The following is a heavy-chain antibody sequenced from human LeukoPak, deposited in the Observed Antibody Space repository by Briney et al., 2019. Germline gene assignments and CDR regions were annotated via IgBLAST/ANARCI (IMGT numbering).Heavy chain of an antibody. CDR3: ARGTTYYYDSSAYSVRFDY. CDR2: IYHSGST. J-gene: IGHJ4*02. CDR1: GYSISNGYY. D-gene: IGHD3-22*01. V-gene: IGHV4-38-2*02. Sequence: PSETLSLTCTVSGYSISNGYYWGWIRQPPGKGLEWIGNIYHSGSTYYNPSLKSRVTISVDMSKNQFSLKLSSVTAADTAVYYCARGTTYYYDSSAYSVRFDYWGQGTLVTVSS.